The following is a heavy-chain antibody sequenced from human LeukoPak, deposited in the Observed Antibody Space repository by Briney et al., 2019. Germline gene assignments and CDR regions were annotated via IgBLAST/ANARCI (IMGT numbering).Heavy chain of an antibody. V-gene: IGHV4-4*09. J-gene: IGHJ5*02. CDR1: GGSISSYY. CDR3: ARNLLFRWFDP. CDR2: IYTSGST. D-gene: IGHD2-21*01. Sequence: PSETLSLTCTVSGGSISSYYWSWIRQPPGKGLEWIGYIYTSGSTNYNPSLKSRVTISVDTSKNQFSLKLSSVTAADTAVYYCARNLLFRWFDPWGQGTLVTVSS.